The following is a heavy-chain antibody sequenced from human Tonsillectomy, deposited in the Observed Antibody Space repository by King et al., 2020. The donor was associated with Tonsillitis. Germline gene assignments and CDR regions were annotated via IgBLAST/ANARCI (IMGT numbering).Heavy chain of an antibody. CDR2: MYYGGTI. D-gene: IGHD1-26*01. Sequence: QLQESGPGVVKPSETLSLTCTVSGGSISSNDHHLVWIRQPPGKGLEGIGYMYYGGTIFYNPSLKSRITISGGTSENLFSLKLSSVTAADTAVYFCARYVSGSFDYWGQGALVTVSS. CDR3: ARYVSGSFDY. J-gene: IGHJ4*02. V-gene: IGHV4-39*01. CDR1: GGSISSNDHH.